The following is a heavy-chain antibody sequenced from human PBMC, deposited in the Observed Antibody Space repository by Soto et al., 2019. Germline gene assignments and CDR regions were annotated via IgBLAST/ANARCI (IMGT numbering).Heavy chain of an antibody. D-gene: IGHD3-16*02. J-gene: IGHJ6*02. Sequence: ASVKVSCKASGCTFTGYYMHWVRQAPVRGLEWMGWINPNSGGTNYAQKFQGRVTMTTDTSTSTAYMELSRLRSDDTAVYYCAIWGDYVWGSYRSPPGIYYYGMDVSAQGTTVTVSS. V-gene: IGHV1-2*02. CDR2: INPNSGGT. CDR3: AIWGDYVWGSYRSPPGIYYYGMDV. CDR1: GCTFTGYY.